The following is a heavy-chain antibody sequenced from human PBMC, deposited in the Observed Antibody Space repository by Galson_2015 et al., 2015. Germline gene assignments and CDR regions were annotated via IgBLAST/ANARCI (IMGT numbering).Heavy chain of an antibody. V-gene: IGHV4-4*02. CDR3: ARDIPRGGLNFDS. CDR1: GGSISSDHW. Sequence: SETLSLTCTVSGGSISSDHWWTWVRQPPGKGLEWIGEIYHSGSTDYLLSLKSRVTISVDTSKNQFSLKLTSVTAADTAVYYCARDIPRGGLNFDSWGQGTLVTVSS. D-gene: IGHD2-2*02. J-gene: IGHJ4*02. CDR2: IYHSGST.